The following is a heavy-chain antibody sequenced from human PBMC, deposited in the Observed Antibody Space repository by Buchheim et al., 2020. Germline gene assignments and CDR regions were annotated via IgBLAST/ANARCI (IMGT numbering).Heavy chain of an antibody. J-gene: IGHJ4*02. CDR1: GFTFSSYG. V-gene: IGHV3-30*18. Sequence: QVQLVESGGGVVQPGRPLRLSCAASGFTFSSYGMHWVRQAPGKGLEWVAVISYDGSNKYYADSVKGRFTISRDNSKNTLYLQMNSLRAEDTAVYYCAKDFGGGVYNWNYFDYWGQGTL. CDR2: ISYDGSNK. CDR3: AKDFGGGVYNWNYFDY. D-gene: IGHD1-20*01.